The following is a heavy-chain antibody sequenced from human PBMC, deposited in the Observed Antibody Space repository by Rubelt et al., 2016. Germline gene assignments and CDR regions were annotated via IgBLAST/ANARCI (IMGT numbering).Heavy chain of an antibody. CDR3: ARGNSGYDYGLDY. CDR2: ISADNGNT. CDR1: GYTFTSYG. D-gene: IGHD5-12*01. Sequence: QVQLVQSGAEVKKPGASVKVSCKASGYTFTSYGISWVRQAPGQGLEWMGWISADNGNTNYAQKLQGRVTMTTGTATSTAYMERRGLGSDDPAVYYCARGNSGYDYGLDYWGQGTLVTVSS. V-gene: IGHV1-18*01. J-gene: IGHJ4*02.